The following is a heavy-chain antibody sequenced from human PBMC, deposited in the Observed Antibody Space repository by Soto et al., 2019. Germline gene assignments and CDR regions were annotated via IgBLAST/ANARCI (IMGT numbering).Heavy chain of an antibody. J-gene: IGHJ5*02. CDR2: IDPSDSYT. CDR3: ARHACSSTSCEYGGNGFDP. Sequence: VKLSGTGCAYSFPSYWRSWVSQIPGKGIERMGRIDPSDSYTNYSPSFQGHVTISADKSISTAYLQWSSLKASDTAMYYCARHACSSTSCEYGGNGFDPWGQGTLV. V-gene: IGHV5-10-1*01. CDR1: AYSFPSYW. D-gene: IGHD2-2*01.